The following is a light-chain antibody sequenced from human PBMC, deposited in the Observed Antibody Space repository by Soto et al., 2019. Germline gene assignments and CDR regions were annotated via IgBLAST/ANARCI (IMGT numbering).Light chain of an antibody. CDR3: LQDYNCPLT. CDR1: QTISSW. CDR2: KAS. V-gene: IGKV1-5*03. J-gene: IGKJ4*01. Sequence: DIQMTQSPSTLSGSVGDRVTITCRASQTISSWLAWYQQKPGKAPKLLIYKASTLKSGVPSRFSGSGFGTDFSLTISSLQPEDSATYYCLQDYNCPLTFGGGTKVDIK.